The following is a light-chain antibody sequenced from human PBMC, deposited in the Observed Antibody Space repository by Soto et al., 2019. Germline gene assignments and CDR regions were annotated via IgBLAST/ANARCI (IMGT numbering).Light chain of an antibody. V-gene: IGLV2-18*01. CDR1: SSDVGSYNR. CDR2: AVS. CDR3: SLYTSSSTFYV. J-gene: IGLJ1*01. Sequence: QSALTQPPSVSGSPGQSFTISCTGTSSDVGSYNRVSWYQQPPGTAPKLMIYAVSNRPSGVPDRFSGSKSGNTASLTISGLQAEDEADYDCSLYTSSSTFYVFGTGTKVTVL.